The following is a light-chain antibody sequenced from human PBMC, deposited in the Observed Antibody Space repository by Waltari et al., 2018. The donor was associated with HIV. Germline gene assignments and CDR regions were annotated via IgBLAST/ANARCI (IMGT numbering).Light chain of an antibody. CDR3: HQYASFSGT. Sequence: DIQLTQSPSTLSASAGDRVAITCRAGQSVGPFLAWYQQKPGKPPKLLIFQASTLEGGVPSRFSGSVSGSDFTLTINGLQSDDFATYYCHQYASFSGTFGQGTKVELK. CDR1: QSVGPF. J-gene: IGKJ1*01. V-gene: IGKV1-5*03. CDR2: QAS.